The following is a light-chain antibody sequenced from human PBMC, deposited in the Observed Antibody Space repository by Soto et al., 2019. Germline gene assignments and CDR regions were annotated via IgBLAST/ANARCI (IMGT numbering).Light chain of an antibody. CDR1: SGHSSYA. CDR3: QTWGTGIQV. V-gene: IGLV4-69*01. Sequence: QLVLTQSPSASASLGASVKLTCTLSSGHSSYAIAWHQQQPEKGPRYLMKLNSDGSHSKGDGIPDRFSGSSSGAERYFTISSLQSEDEADYYSQTWGTGIQVFGGGTKLTVL. J-gene: IGLJ2*01. CDR2: LNSDGSH.